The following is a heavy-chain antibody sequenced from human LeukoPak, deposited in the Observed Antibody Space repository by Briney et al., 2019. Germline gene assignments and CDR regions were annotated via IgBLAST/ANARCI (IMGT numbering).Heavy chain of an antibody. CDR3: ARDLLGATEYYMDV. CDR2: ISWNSGSI. D-gene: IGHD1-26*01. J-gene: IGHJ6*03. V-gene: IGHV3-9*01. Sequence: PGRSLRLSCAASGFTFDDYAMHWVRQAPGKGLEWVSGISWNSGSIGYADSVKGRFTISRDNAKNSLYLQMNSLRAEDTALYYCARDLLGATEYYMDVWGKGTTVTVSS. CDR1: GFTFDDYA.